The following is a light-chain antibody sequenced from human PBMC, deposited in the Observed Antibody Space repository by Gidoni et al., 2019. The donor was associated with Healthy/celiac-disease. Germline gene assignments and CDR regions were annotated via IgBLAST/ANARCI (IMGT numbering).Light chain of an antibody. Sequence: NFILTQPHSVSESQGKTVTISCTRSSGSIASNYVQWYQQRPGSAPTTVIYEDNQRPSGVPDRFSGSIDSSSNSASLTIAGLKTEDEADYYCQSYDSSNPVVFGGGTKLTVL. CDR3: QSYDSSNPVV. V-gene: IGLV6-57*04. J-gene: IGLJ2*01. CDR2: EDN. CDR1: SGSIASNY.